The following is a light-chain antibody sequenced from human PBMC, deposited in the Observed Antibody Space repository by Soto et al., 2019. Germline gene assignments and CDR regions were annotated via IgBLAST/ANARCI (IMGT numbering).Light chain of an antibody. CDR3: SSYTTNSILVV. J-gene: IGLJ2*01. CDR1: SSDVGGYNY. V-gene: IGLV2-14*01. CDR2: DVS. Sequence: QSVLTQPASVSGSPGQSITISCTGTSSDVGGYNYVSWYQQHPGKAPKLMIYDVSNRPSGVSNRFSGSKSGNTASLTISGLQAEDEADYYCSSYTTNSILVVFGGGTKLTVL.